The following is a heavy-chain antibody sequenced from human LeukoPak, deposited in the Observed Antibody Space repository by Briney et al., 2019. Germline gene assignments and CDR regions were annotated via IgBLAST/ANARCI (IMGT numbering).Heavy chain of an antibody. CDR3: ARDNGYGQLDS. Sequence: PSQTLSLTCTVSGDSINSGDYYWSWIRQPPGNGLEWIGYIYYSGSTHYNPSLKSRVTISVDTSKNQFSLKLSSVTAADTAVYYCARDNGYGQLDSWGQGTLVTVSS. CDR2: IYYSGST. D-gene: IGHD2-15*01. CDR1: GDSINSGDYY. V-gene: IGHV4-30-4*01. J-gene: IGHJ4*02.